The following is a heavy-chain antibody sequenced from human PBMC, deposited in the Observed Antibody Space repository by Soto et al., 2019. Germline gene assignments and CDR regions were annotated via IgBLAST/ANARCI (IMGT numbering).Heavy chain of an antibody. CDR2: ISPQTGGT. V-gene: IGHV1-2*02. D-gene: IGHD1-26*01. Sequence: ASVKVPCKASGYTFTGHYIHWVRQTPGQGPEWMGEISPQTGGTKYAQKYQGRVTMTRDTSITTVYMELSNLSPDDTAVYYCGRGRSGELVIFYWGQGTLVTVSS. CDR3: GRGRSGELVIFY. CDR1: GYTFTGHY. J-gene: IGHJ4*02.